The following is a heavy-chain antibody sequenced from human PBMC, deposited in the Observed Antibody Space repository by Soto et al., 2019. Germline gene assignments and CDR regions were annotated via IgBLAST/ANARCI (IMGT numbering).Heavy chain of an antibody. Sequence: ASVKVFCKASGYTFTSYAMHWVRQAPGQRLEWMGWINAGNGNTKYSQKFQGRVTITRDTSASTAYMELSSLRYEDTAVYYCARESITGTTFWFDPWGQGTLVTVSS. D-gene: IGHD1-7*01. CDR1: GYTFTSYA. CDR2: INAGNGNT. V-gene: IGHV1-3*01. J-gene: IGHJ5*02. CDR3: ARESITGTTFWFDP.